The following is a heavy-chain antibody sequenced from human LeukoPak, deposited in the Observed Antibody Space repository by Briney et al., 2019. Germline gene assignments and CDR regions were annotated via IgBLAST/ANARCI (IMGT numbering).Heavy chain of an antibody. V-gene: IGHV1-2*02. CDR1: GYTFTVYY. D-gene: IGHD2-2*01. CDR2: INPNSGGT. J-gene: IGHJ1*01. CDR3: ARVRCSSTSCYLGYFQH. Sequence: ASVKVSCTASGYTFTVYYMHWVRQAPGQGLEWMGWINPNSGGTNYAQKFQGRVTMTRDTSISTAYMELSRLRSDDTAVYYCARVRCSSTSCYLGYFQHWGQGTLVTVSS.